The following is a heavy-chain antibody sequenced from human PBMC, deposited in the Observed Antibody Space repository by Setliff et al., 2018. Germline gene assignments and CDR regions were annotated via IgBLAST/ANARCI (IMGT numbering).Heavy chain of an antibody. Sequence: GGSLRLSCAASGFTFSTYRMHWVRQAPGKGLEWVAVIWDDGGNKYHADSVKGRFTISRDNSKNTLYLQMNSLRAEDTAVYYCAKTPSSTSCYAGLESWGQGTPVTVSS. V-gene: IGHV3-30*02. CDR2: IWDDGGNK. CDR3: AKTPSSTSCYAGLES. D-gene: IGHD2-2*01. J-gene: IGHJ4*02. CDR1: GFTFSTYR.